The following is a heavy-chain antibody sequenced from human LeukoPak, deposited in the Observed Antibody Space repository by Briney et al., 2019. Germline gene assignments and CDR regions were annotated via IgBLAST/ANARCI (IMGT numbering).Heavy chain of an antibody. CDR3: ASSLYDTVVVVAANNWFDP. CDR2: IYYSGST. D-gene: IGHD2-15*01. V-gene: IGHV4-61*01. J-gene: IGHJ5*02. CDR1: GGSVSSGSYY. Sequence: SETLSLTCTVSGGSVSSGSYYWSWIRQPPGKGLEWIGYIYYSGSTNYNPSLKSRVTISVDTSKNQFSLKLSSVTAADTAVYYCASSLYDTVVVVAANNWFDPWGQGTLVTVSS.